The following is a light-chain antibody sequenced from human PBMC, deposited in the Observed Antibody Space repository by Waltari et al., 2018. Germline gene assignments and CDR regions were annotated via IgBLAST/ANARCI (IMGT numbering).Light chain of an antibody. J-gene: IGLJ2*01. CDR1: SSDVGDYNY. V-gene: IGLV2-14*01. CDR2: EVN. Sequence: QSALTQPASVSGSPGQSITISCTGSSSDVGDYNYVSWYQQHPGKAPRLMIYEVNNRAAEVADRFSGAKSGNTASLTISGLQAEDGADYYCSSYTSSSSLFGGGTKLTVL. CDR3: SSYTSSSSL.